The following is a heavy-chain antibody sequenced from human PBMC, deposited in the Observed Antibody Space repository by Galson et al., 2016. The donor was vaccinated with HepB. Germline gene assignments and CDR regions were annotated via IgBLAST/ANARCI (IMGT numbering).Heavy chain of an antibody. CDR3: ARSQISGVVNGPY. CDR1: GFTVFNNY. D-gene: IGHD3-3*01. V-gene: IGHV3-66*01. CDR2: IYSGGST. J-gene: IGHJ4*02. Sequence: SLRLSCAASGFTVFNNYMTWVRQAPGKGPEWVSLIYSGGSTHYADSVKGRFTISRDSSKNTLYLQMNNLRAEDTAVYYCARSQISGVVNGPYWGQGTLVTVSS.